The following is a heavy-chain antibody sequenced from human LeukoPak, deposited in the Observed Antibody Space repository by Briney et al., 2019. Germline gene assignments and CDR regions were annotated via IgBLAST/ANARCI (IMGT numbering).Heavy chain of an antibody. CDR2: INPNSGGT. V-gene: IGHV1-2*02. CDR3: ARDKDPYYYGSGSYQTDAFDV. D-gene: IGHD3-10*01. J-gene: IGHJ3*01. Sequence: ASVKVSCKASGYTFTGYYMHWLRQAPGQGLEWMGWINPNSGGTNYAQKLQGRVTMTRDTSISTAYMELSRLRSDDTAVYYCARDKDPYYYGSGSYQTDAFDVWGQGTMVTVSS. CDR1: GYTFTGYY.